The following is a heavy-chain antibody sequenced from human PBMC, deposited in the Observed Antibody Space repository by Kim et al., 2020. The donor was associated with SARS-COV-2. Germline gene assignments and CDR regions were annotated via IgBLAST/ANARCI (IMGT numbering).Heavy chain of an antibody. J-gene: IGHJ4*02. D-gene: IGHD6-13*01. CDR1: GGSISSSNW. Sequence: SETLSLTCAVSGGSISSSNWWSWVRQPPGKGLEWIGEIYHSGSTNYNPSLKSRVTISVDNSKNQFSLKLSSVTAADTAVYYCARRGAAVGKVYFDYWGQGTLVTVSS. V-gene: IGHV4-4*02. CDR2: IYHSGST. CDR3: ARRGAAVGKVYFDY.